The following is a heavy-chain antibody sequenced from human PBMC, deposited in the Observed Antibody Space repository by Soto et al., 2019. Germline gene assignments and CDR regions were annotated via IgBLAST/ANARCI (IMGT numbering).Heavy chain of an antibody. CDR3: ARGKYSAFDY. V-gene: IGHV6-1*01. J-gene: IGHJ4*02. CDR2: TGYTSKWYN. D-gene: IGHD5-18*01. CDR1: GDSISTNNVA. Sequence: QVQLQQSGPGLVKPSQTLSLTCAISGDSISTNNVAWNWIRQSPSGGLEWLGRTGYTSKWYNDYAVSVRSRITITPDTSKNQFSLQLNSVPLDDTAVYYCARGKYSAFDYWGQGTLVTVSS.